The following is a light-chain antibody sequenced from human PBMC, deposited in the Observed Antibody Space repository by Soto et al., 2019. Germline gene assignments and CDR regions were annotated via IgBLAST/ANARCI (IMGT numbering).Light chain of an antibody. V-gene: IGKV1-5*03. CDR2: KAS. CDR1: QSISSW. Sequence: DIQMTQSPSTLSASVGDRVTITYRASQSISSWLAWYQQKPGKAPKLLIYKASSLESGVPSRFSGSGSGREFTLTISSLQPDDFATYFCQQYNSYSPTFGQGTKVEIK. J-gene: IGKJ1*01. CDR3: QQYNSYSPT.